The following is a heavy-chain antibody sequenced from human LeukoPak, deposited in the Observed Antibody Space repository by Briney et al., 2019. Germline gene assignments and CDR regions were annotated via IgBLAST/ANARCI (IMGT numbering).Heavy chain of an antibody. J-gene: IGHJ6*02. CDR2: ISSSGSTI. CDR1: GFTFSDYY. D-gene: IGHD4-17*01. V-gene: IGHV3-11*01. CDR3: ARDDDLGEPMDV. Sequence: GGSLRLSCAASGFTFSDYYMSWIRQAPGKGLEWVSYISSSGSTIYYADSVKGRFTISRDNAKNSLYLQMNSLRAEDTAAYYCARDDDLGEPMDVWGQGTTVTVSS.